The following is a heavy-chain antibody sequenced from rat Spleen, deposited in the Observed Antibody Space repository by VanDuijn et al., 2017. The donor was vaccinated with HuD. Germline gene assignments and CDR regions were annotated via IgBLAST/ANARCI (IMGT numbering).Heavy chain of an antibody. CDR2: ITNTGGSI. Sequence: EVQLVESGGGLVQPGRSLKLSCVASGFPFNNYWMSWIRQAPGKGLEWVSSITNTGGSIYYPDSVKGRFTVSRDNAQNTLYLQMDSLRSEDTATYYCTRKYTTDYYWYFDFWGPGTMVTVSS. V-gene: IGHV5-31*01. CDR1: GFPFNNYW. J-gene: IGHJ1*01. D-gene: IGHD1-6*01. CDR3: TRKYTTDYYWYFDF.